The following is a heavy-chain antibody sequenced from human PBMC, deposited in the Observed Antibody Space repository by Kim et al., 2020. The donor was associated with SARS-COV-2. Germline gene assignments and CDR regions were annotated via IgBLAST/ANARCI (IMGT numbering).Heavy chain of an antibody. CDR3: AREVATTPSYGMDV. J-gene: IGHJ6*02. V-gene: IGHV3-48*03. CDR1: GFTFSSYE. D-gene: IGHD5-12*01. CDR2: ISSSGSTI. Sequence: GGSLRLSCAASGFTFSSYEMNWVRQAPGKGLEWVSYISSSGSTIYYADSVKGRFTISRDNAKNSLYLQMNSLRAEDTAVYYYAREVATTPSYGMDVWGQGTTVTVSS.